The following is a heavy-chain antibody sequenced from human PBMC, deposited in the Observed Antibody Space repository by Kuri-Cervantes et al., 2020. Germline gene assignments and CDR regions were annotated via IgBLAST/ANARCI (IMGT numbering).Heavy chain of an antibody. V-gene: IGHV4-61*01. Sequence: SETLSLTYTVSGGSVSSGSYYWSWIRQPPGKGLEWIGYIYYSGSTNYNPSLKSRVTISVDTSKNQFSLKLSSVTAADTAVYYCARDSTRGSGWYGWGNAKTYNWFDPWGQGTLVTVSS. D-gene: IGHD6-19*01. J-gene: IGHJ5*02. CDR3: ARDSTRGSGWYGWGNAKTYNWFDP. CDR2: IYYSGST. CDR1: GGSVSSGSYY.